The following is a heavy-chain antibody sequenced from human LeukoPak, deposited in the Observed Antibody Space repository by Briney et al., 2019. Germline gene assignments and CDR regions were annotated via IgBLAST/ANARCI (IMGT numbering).Heavy chain of an antibody. CDR2: SHHSGST. D-gene: IGHD5-18*01. Sequence: ASETLXLTCAVSGDSVSSDYWWTWVRPSPEXGLXWIGESHHSGSTNYNPSLQSRASISVDKSENQFSLRLYSVTAADTAVYYCARAPPGDSHDYWGQGILVTVSS. J-gene: IGHJ4*02. CDR3: ARAPPGDSHDY. V-gene: IGHV4-4*02. CDR1: GDSVSSDYW.